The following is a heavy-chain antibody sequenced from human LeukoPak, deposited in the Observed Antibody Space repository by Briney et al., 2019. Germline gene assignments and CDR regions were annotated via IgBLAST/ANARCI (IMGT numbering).Heavy chain of an antibody. V-gene: IGHV4-30-4*08. Sequence: SETLSLTCTVSGGSISSGDYYWSWIRQPPGKGLEWIGYIYYSGSTYYNPSLKSRVTISVDTSKNQFSLKLSSVTAADTAVYYCARDWRDYDLWSGSAYYYYMDVWGKGTTVTVSS. CDR3: ARDWRDYDLWSGSAYYYYMDV. CDR1: GGSISSGDYY. J-gene: IGHJ6*03. CDR2: IYYSGST. D-gene: IGHD3-3*01.